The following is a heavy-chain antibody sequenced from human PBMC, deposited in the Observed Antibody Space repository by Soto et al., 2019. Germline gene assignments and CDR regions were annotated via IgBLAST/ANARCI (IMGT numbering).Heavy chain of an antibody. Sequence: QLQLQESGPGLVKPSETLSLTCTVSGGSISSSSYYWGWIRQPRGKGLEWIGSIYYSGSTYYNPSLKSRVTISVDTSKNQFSLKLSSVTAADTAVYYCARGLYSSTYYYYYMDVWGKGTTVTVSS. V-gene: IGHV4-39*01. CDR3: ARGLYSSTYYYYYMDV. CDR1: GGSISSSSYY. J-gene: IGHJ6*03. CDR2: IYYSGST. D-gene: IGHD6-13*01.